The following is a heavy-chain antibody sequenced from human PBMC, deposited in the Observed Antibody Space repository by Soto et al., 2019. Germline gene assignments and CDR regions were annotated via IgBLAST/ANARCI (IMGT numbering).Heavy chain of an antibody. J-gene: IGHJ4*02. V-gene: IGHV1-18*01. CDR1: GYTSTSYG. CDR2: ISAYNGNT. Sequence: ASVKVSSTASGYTSTSYGISWVRQAPGQGLEWMGWISAYNGNTNYAQKLQGRVTMTTDTSTSTAYMELRSLRSDDTAVYYCASGGPRGPLDYWGQGTLVTVSS. CDR3: ASGGPRGPLDY.